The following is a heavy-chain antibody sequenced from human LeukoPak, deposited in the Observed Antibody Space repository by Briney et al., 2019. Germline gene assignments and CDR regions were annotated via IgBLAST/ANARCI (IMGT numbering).Heavy chain of an antibody. J-gene: IGHJ6*03. CDR3: ARDPITRSSWYDWHYYYYMDV. CDR2: INPNSGGT. D-gene: IGHD6-13*01. Sequence: ASVKVSCKASGYTFTGYYMHWVRQAPGQGLEWRGWINPNSGGTNYAQKFQGRVTMTRDTSISTAYMELSRLRSDDTAVYCCARDPITRSSWYDWHYYYYMDVWGKGTTVTVSS. CDR1: GYTFTGYY. V-gene: IGHV1-2*02.